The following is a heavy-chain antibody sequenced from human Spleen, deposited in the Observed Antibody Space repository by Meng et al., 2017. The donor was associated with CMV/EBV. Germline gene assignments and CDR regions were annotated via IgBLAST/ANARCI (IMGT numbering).Heavy chain of an antibody. V-gene: IGHV3-23*01. D-gene: IGHD3-3*01. Sequence: GGSLRLSCSASGFTFVSNAMTLARQAPGKGLEWVSSISGSGVGTYYADSVKGRFTISRDNSKNTLYLQLDSLRAEDTGIYYCAKDIYDFWTGYFPYYFDSWGQGTLVTVSS. CDR3: AKDIYDFWTGYFPYYFDS. CDR1: GFTFVSNA. CDR2: ISGSGVGT. J-gene: IGHJ4*02.